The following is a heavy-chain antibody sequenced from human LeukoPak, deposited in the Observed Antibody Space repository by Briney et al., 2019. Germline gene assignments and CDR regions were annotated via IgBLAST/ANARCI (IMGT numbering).Heavy chain of an antibody. D-gene: IGHD3-22*01. CDR2: IYTSGST. V-gene: IGHV4-4*09. J-gene: IGHJ4*02. CDR3: ASTEIDSSGYFFFDY. CDR1: GGSINSYY. Sequence: PSETLSLTCTVSGGSINSYYWSWIRQPPGKGLEWIGYIYTSGSTNYNPSLKSRVTISVDTSKNQFSLKLSSVTAADTAVYYCASTEIDSSGYFFFDYWGQGTLVTVSS.